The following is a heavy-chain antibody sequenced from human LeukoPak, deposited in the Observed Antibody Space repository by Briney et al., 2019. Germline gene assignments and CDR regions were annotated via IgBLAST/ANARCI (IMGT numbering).Heavy chain of an antibody. CDR1: GFTFSSYG. D-gene: IGHD5-18*01. CDR3: AKDQGYGYNGDH. Sequence: GGSLRLSCAASGFTFSSYGIHWVRQAPGKGLEWVAVISFDGSNKYYADSVKGRFTISRGNSKNTLYLQMNSLRAEDTAVYYCAKDQGYGYNGDHWGQGTLVTVSS. CDR2: ISFDGSNK. V-gene: IGHV3-30*18. J-gene: IGHJ4*02.